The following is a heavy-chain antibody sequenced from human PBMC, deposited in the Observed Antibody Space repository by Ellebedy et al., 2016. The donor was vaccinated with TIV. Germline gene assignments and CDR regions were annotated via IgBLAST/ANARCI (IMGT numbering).Heavy chain of an antibody. Sequence: GGSLRLSCAASGFTFDDYAMHWVRQAPGKGLEWVSGISWRGHYIGCADSVRGRFTISRGNAKNSLYLQMNSLRIEDTAVYYCTKDLLRGIWGGSGRDYWGQGTLVTVSS. V-gene: IGHV3-9*01. D-gene: IGHD7-27*01. J-gene: IGHJ4*02. CDR2: ISWRGHYI. CDR1: GFTFDDYA. CDR3: TKDLLRGIWGGSGRDY.